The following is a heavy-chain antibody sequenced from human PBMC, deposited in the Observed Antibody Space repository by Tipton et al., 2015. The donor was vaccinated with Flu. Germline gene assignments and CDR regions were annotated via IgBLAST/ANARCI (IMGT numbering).Heavy chain of an antibody. D-gene: IGHD3-22*01. Sequence: SLRLSCAASGFTFSSYWMSWVRQAPGKGLEWVANIKQDGSEKYYVDSVKGRFTISGDNAKNSLYLQMNSLRAEDTAVYYCARDADDSSGYSVNWGQGTLVTVSS. V-gene: IGHV3-7*01. CDR2: IKQDGSEK. CDR3: ARDADDSSGYSVN. J-gene: IGHJ4*02. CDR1: GFTFSSYW.